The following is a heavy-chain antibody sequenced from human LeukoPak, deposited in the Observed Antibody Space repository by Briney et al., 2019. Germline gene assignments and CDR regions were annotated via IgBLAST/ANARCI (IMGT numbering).Heavy chain of an antibody. CDR3: ASETRGRWYVFDY. CDR1: GFTFSSYA. J-gene: IGHJ4*02. Sequence: GGSLRLSCAASGFTFSSYAMSWVRQAPGKGLEWVSGISGSGGNTYYADSVKGRFTISRDNSNNTLYLQMNNLRADHTAGYFCASETRGRWYVFDYWGQGTLVTVSS. D-gene: IGHD6-13*01. CDR2: ISGSGGNT. V-gene: IGHV3-23*01.